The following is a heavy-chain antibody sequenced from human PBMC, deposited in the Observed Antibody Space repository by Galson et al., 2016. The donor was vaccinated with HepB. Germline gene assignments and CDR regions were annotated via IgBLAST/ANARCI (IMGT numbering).Heavy chain of an antibody. V-gene: IGHV3-33*01. CDR3: ARVAKRPTVLSWLDH. Sequence: SLRLSCAASGFSFSAYGIHWVRQAPGKGLEWMAVIWLDGTNIYYADSVKGRFTISRDDSKNTLYLQMNSLRAEDTAVYYCARVAKRPTVLSWLDHWGREPWSPSPQ. D-gene: IGHD4-23*01. CDR1: GFSFSAYG. J-gene: IGHJ5*02. CDR2: IWLDGTNI.